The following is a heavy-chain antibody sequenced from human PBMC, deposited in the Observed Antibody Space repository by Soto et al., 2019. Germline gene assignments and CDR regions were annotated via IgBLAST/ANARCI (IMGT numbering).Heavy chain of an antibody. CDR3: ARDRLRGYDSSGFYS. Sequence: ASVRVSCSASGYIFSFCGINWVRQDPGQGLQWMGWINPSDGNRNFAQKYENRVTMTTATSTNTVFQELRSLKSDDTAIYLCARDRLRGYDSSGFYSWGQGTMVTVSS. CDR1: GYIFSFCG. D-gene: IGHD3-22*01. V-gene: IGHV1-18*01. CDR2: INPSDGNR. J-gene: IGHJ4*02.